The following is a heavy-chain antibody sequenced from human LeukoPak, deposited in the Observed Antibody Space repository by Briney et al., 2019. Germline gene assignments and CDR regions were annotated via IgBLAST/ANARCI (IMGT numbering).Heavy chain of an antibody. J-gene: IGHJ6*02. CDR1: GYTFTGYY. CDR3: AHSAVAADYYYYGMDV. V-gene: IGHV1-2*02. D-gene: IGHD6-19*01. Sequence: ASVKVSCKASGYTFTGYYMHWVRQAPGQGLVWMGWINPNSGGTNYAQKFQGRVTMTRGTSISTAYMELSRLRSDDTAVYYCAHSAVAADYYYYGMDVWGQGTTVTVSS. CDR2: INPNSGGT.